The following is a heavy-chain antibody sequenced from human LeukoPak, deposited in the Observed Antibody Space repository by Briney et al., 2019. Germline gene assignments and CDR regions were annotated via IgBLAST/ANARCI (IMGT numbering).Heavy chain of an antibody. CDR2: TYYRSKWYN. J-gene: IGHJ4*02. V-gene: IGHV6-1*01. Sequence: SQTLSLTCAISGDSVSSNSAAWNWIRQSPSRGLEWQERTYYRSKWYNDYAVSVKSRITINPDTSKNQFSLQLNSVTPEDTAVYYCARGGYDFWSGYYTSFDYWGQGTLVTVSS. D-gene: IGHD3-3*01. CDR1: GDSVSSNSAA. CDR3: ARGGYDFWSGYYTSFDY.